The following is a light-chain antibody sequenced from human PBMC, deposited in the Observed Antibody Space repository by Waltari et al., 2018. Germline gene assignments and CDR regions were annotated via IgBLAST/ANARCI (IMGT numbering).Light chain of an antibody. CDR3: QQRSTWPRT. Sequence: EVVLTQSPATLSLSPGERATLSCWASQTVSRYLVWYQQKPGQTPRLLIYDASSRATGIPARFSGSGSGTDFTLTINSLEPEDFAVYYCQQRSTWPRTFGQGTKVEIK. CDR1: QTVSRY. J-gene: IGKJ1*01. V-gene: IGKV3-11*01. CDR2: DAS.